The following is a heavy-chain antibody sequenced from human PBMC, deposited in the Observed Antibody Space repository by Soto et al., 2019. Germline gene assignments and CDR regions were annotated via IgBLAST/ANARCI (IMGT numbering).Heavy chain of an antibody. Sequence: GGSLRLSCAASEFTFSDYYMSWIRQAPGKGLEWVSYISSSSSYTNYADSVKGRFTISRDNAKNSLYLQMNSLRAEDTAVYYCARVMAYSSSSVYFDYWGQGTLVTVSS. J-gene: IGHJ4*02. D-gene: IGHD6-6*01. CDR2: ISSSSSYT. V-gene: IGHV3-11*06. CDR1: EFTFSDYY. CDR3: ARVMAYSSSSVYFDY.